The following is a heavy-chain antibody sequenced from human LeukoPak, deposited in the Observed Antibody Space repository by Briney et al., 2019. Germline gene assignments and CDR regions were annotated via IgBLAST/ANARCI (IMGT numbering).Heavy chain of an antibody. CDR2: ISSSSYI. V-gene: IGHV3-21*01. J-gene: IGHJ4*02. CDR1: GFTFSSYS. CDR3: ARDRWHSSGWYTGEFDY. D-gene: IGHD6-19*01. Sequence: GGSLRLSCAASGFTFSSYSMNWVRQAPGKGLEWVSSISSSSYIYYADSVKGRFPISRDNAKNSLYLQMNSLRAEDTAVYYCARDRWHSSGWYTGEFDYWGQGTLVTVSS.